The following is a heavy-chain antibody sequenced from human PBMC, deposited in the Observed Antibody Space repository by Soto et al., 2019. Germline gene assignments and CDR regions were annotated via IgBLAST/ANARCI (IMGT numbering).Heavy chain of an antibody. CDR1: GYTFTSYY. J-gene: IGHJ4*02. D-gene: IGHD3-22*01. CDR3: ARDPHYYDSSGYPYY. Sequence: ASVKVSCKASGYTFTSYYMHWVRQAPGQGLEWMGIINPSGGSTSYAQKFQGRVTMTRDTSTSTVYMELSSLRSEDTAEYYCARDPHYYDSSGYPYYWGQGTLVTVSS. V-gene: IGHV1-46*01. CDR2: INPSGGST.